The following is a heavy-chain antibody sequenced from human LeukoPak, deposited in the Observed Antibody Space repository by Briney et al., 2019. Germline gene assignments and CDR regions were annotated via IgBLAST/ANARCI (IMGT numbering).Heavy chain of an antibody. CDR3: ARASDAFDI. Sequence: SETLSLTCGVSGGSITSSTYYWGWIRQPPGKGLEWIGSIYSSGSTSYNPSLKSRVTISVDASKSQISLRLTSVTAADTAVYYCARASDAFDIWGQGTMVTVSS. V-gene: IGHV4-39*07. CDR2: IYSSGST. J-gene: IGHJ3*02. CDR1: GGSITSSTYY.